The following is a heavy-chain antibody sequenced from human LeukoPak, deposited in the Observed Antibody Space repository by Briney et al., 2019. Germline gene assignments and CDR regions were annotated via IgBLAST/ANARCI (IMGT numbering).Heavy chain of an antibody. Sequence: ASVKVSCKAPEYTFTSYDINWVRQATGQGLEWMGWMNPNSGNTGYAQKFQGRVTMTRDTSTSTVYMELSSLRSEDTAVYYCARGDSLDYWGQGTLVTVSS. CDR1: EYTFTSYD. J-gene: IGHJ4*02. CDR2: MNPNSGNT. CDR3: ARGDSLDY. V-gene: IGHV1-8*01. D-gene: IGHD3-22*01.